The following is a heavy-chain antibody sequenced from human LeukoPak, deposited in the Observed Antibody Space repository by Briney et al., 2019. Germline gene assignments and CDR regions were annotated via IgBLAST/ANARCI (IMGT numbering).Heavy chain of an antibody. CDR2: INSDGSST. V-gene: IGHV3-74*01. J-gene: IGHJ4*02. D-gene: IGHD3-3*01. CDR3: ARGNPKSIFGVLIIVN. CDR1: GFTFSSYW. Sequence: GGSLRLSCAASGFTFSSYWMHWVRQARGKGLVWVSRINSDGSSTSYADSVKGRFTISRDNAKNTLYLQMNSLRAEDTAVYYCARGNPKSIFGVLIIVNWGQGTLVTVSS.